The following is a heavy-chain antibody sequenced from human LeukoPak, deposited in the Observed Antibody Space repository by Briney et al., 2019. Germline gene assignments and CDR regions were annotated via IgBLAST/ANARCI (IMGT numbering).Heavy chain of an antibody. CDR1: GYTFTDYY. CDR3: ARARWQLVPYFDS. Sequence: ASVKVSCKASGYTFTDYYMHWVRQAPGQGHEWMGWINPNSGGTNFAQKFQGRVAMTRDTYISTAYLELGSLRSDDTAVYFCARARWQLVPYFDSWGQGTLVTVSS. J-gene: IGHJ4*02. V-gene: IGHV1-2*02. D-gene: IGHD6-6*01. CDR2: INPNSGGT.